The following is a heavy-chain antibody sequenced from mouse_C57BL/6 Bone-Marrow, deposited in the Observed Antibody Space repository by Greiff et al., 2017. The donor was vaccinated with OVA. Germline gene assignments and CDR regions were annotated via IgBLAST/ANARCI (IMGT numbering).Heavy chain of an antibody. V-gene: IGHV1-64*01. CDR1: GYTFTSYW. J-gene: IGHJ3*01. CDR2: IHPNSGST. CDR3: ARGRNYGSSSAWFAY. D-gene: IGHD1-1*01. Sequence: QVQLQQPGAELVKPGASVKLSCKASGYTFTSYWMHWVKQRPGQGLEWIGMIHPNSGSTNYNEKFKSKATLTVDISSSTAYMQLSSLTSDDSAVYYCARGRNYGSSSAWFAYWGQGTLVTVSA.